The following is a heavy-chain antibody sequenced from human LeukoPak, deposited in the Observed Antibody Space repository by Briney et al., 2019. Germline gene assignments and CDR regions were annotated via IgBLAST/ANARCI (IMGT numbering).Heavy chain of an antibody. CDR3: ARDHAVAGTFDY. CDR2: ISSSGSTI. Sequence: GGSLRLSXAASGFTFSSYEMNWVRQAPGKGLEWVSYISSSGSTIYYADSVKGRFTISRDNAKNSLYLQMNSLRAEDTAVYYCARDHAVAGTFDYWGQGTLVTVSS. V-gene: IGHV3-48*03. CDR1: GFTFSSYE. D-gene: IGHD6-19*01. J-gene: IGHJ4*02.